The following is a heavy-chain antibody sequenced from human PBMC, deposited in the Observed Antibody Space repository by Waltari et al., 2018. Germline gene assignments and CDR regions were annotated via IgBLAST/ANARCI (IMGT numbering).Heavy chain of an antibody. CDR1: GYTFLDYY. Sequence: QVHMVQSGSEVKKPGASVKLSCKASGYTFLDYYIHWMRQAPGQGLEWVGWIDPNRYGTRYAQKFQGRATLTRDTSINTVYMELISLRSDDTAVYYCARDPPGVTYFDYWGQGSLVTVSS. CDR3: ARDPPGVTYFDY. V-gene: IGHV1-2*02. J-gene: IGHJ4*02. D-gene: IGHD2-8*01. CDR2: IDPNRYGT.